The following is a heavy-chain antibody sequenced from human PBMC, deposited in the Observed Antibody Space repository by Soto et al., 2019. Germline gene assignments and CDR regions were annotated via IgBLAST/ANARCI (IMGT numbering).Heavy chain of an antibody. CDR3: ARATSFSGHHGY. CDR1: GGSFSSGGYY. J-gene: IGHJ4*02. D-gene: IGHD2-8*02. CDR2: IYYRGST. Sequence: QLQLQESGPGLVKPSQTLSLACTVSGGSFSSGGYYWSWIRQLPGKGLEWIGYIYYRGSTYYNPSLTSRFTISIDTSKNQFYLKLSSVTAADTAVYYCARATSFSGHHGYWGQGTLVTVSS. V-gene: IGHV4-31*03.